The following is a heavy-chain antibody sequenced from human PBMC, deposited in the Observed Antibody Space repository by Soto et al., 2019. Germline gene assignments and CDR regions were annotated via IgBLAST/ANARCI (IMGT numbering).Heavy chain of an antibody. Sequence: SMRLSCAASGFTFSRYGMHWVRPAPGKGLEWVAVIWSDGSNQYYADSVKGRFTISRDNSKNTLYLQMNSLRADGTAVYNCASSGPDSSGYSYCYGLDCWGQGSTGTV. CDR1: GFTFSRYG. CDR2: IWSDGSNQ. D-gene: IGHD3-22*01. CDR3: ASSGPDSSGYSYCYGLDC. V-gene: IGHV3-33*01. J-gene: IGHJ6*01.